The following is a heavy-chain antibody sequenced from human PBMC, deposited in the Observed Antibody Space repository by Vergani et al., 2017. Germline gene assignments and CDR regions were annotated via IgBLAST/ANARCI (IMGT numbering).Heavy chain of an antibody. D-gene: IGHD1-26*01. CDR2: IIPILGIP. CDR1: GGPFSSYT. J-gene: IGHJ3*02. CDR3: ARWGELRDAFDI. V-gene: IGHV1-69*02. Sequence: QVPLVQSGAEVKKPGSSVKVSCKASGGPFSSYTHSWVRQAPGQGLEWLGRIIPILGIPNYAQKFQGRVTITADQSTSTAYMELSSLRSEDTAVYYCARWGELRDAFDIWGQGTMVTVSS.